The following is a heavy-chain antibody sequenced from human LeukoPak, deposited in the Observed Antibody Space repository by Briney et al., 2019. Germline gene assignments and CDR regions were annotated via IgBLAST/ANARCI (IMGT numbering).Heavy chain of an antibody. CDR3: ATYEAFKPVEY. V-gene: IGHV4-30-4*01. CDR1: GGSISSGDYY. CDR2: IYYSGST. Sequence: SETLSLTCTVSGGSISSGDYYWSRIRQPPGKGLEWIGYIYYSGSTYYNPSLKSRVTISVDTSKNQFSLKLSSVTAADTAVYYCATYEAFKPVEYWGQGTLVTVSS. D-gene: IGHD4-23*01. J-gene: IGHJ4*02.